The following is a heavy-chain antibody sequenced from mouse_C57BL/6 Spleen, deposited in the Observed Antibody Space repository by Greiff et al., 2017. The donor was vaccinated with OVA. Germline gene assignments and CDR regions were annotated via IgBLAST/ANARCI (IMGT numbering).Heavy chain of an antibody. Sequence: QVQLQQPGAELVRPGSSVKLSCKASGYTFTSYWMHWVKQRPIQGLEWIGNIDPSDSETHYNQKFKDKATLTVDKSSSTAYMQLSSLTSEDSAVYYCASVAFYYDYEDYYAMDYWGQGTSVTVSS. CDR2: IDPSDSET. J-gene: IGHJ4*01. D-gene: IGHD2-4*01. CDR3: ASVAFYYDYEDYYAMDY. CDR1: GYTFTSYW. V-gene: IGHV1-52*01.